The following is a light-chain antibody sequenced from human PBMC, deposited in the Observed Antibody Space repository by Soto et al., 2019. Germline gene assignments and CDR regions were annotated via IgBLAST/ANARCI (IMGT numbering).Light chain of an antibody. CDR2: GNS. CDR1: SSNIGAGYD. Sequence: QSVLTQPPSVSGAPGQRVTISCTGSSSNIGAGYDVHWYQQLPGTAPKLLIYGNSNRPSGVPDRFSGSKSGTSASLAITGLQAEDEADYSCQSYDSSLSVFGTGTQLTVL. V-gene: IGLV1-40*01. J-gene: IGLJ1*01. CDR3: QSYDSSLSV.